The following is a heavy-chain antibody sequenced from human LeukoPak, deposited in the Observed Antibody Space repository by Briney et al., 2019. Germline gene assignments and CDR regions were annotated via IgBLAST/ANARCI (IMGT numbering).Heavy chain of an antibody. V-gene: IGHV3-30*01. CDR3: ARARIRTGSGYYYYMNV. Sequence: PGRSLRLSCAASGFTFCNYARQWVRQAPGKGLEGVAVISYDGTKEYYADPVKGRFTISRDNSKNTLYLQMDSLRAEDMAVFYCARARIRTGSGYYYYMNVWGNGTTVTVSS. J-gene: IGHJ6*03. CDR2: ISYDGTKE. CDR1: GFTFCNYA. D-gene: IGHD3-10*01.